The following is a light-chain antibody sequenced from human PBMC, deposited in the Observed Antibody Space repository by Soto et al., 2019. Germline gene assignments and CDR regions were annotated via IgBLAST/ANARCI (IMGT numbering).Light chain of an antibody. CDR2: KAS. Sequence: DIQMTQSPSTLSASVGDRVTITCRASQSSSTWLAWYQQKPGKAPTLLIYKASNLEGGVPSRFSGSGSGTEFNITISSLQPDDFATYYCQQYNTYPLTFGGGTTVEIK. CDR1: QSSSTW. J-gene: IGKJ4*01. CDR3: QQYNTYPLT. V-gene: IGKV1-5*03.